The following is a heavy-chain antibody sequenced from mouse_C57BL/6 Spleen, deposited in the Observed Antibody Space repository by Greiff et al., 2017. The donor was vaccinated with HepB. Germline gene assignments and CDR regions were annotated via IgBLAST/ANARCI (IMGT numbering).Heavy chain of an antibody. D-gene: IGHD3-3*01. CDR2: IYPGDGDT. CDR3: ARGGWEGYAMDY. Sequence: VQLQQSGAELVKPGASVKISCKASGYAFSSYWMNWVKQRPGKGLEWIGQIYPGDGDTNYNGKFKGKATLTADKSSSTAYMQLSSLTSEDSAVYFCARGGWEGYAMDYWGQGTSVTVSS. J-gene: IGHJ4*01. V-gene: IGHV1-80*01. CDR1: GYAFSSYW.